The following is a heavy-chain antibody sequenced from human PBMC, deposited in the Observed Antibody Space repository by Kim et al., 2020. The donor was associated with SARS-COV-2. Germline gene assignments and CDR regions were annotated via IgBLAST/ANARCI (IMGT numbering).Heavy chain of an antibody. Sequence: SETLSLTCAVYGGSFSGFFWSWIRRAPGKGLELIGEINHSGRTTYNPSLKSRVTMSVDTSKSQFSLKLSSVTAADTAVYYCARRHLHSTSVSGMDVWSQGTTVTVSS. D-gene: IGHD3-3*02. CDR2: INHSGRT. CDR3: ARRHLHSTSVSGMDV. V-gene: IGHV4-34*01. CDR1: GGSFSGFF. J-gene: IGHJ6*02.